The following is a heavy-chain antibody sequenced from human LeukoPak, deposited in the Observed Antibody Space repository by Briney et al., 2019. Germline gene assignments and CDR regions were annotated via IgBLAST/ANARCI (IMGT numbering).Heavy chain of an antibody. V-gene: IGHV1-8*01. CDR2: MNPNSGNT. D-gene: IGHD1-1*01. CDR3: ARVRGTGDY. J-gene: IGHJ4*02. Sequence: ASVKVSCKASVYTFTSYDINGVRQATGQGREGMGWMNPNSGNTGYAQKFQGRVTMTRNTSISTAYMELSSLRSEDTAVYYCARVRGTGDYWGQGTLVTVSS. CDR1: VYTFTSYD.